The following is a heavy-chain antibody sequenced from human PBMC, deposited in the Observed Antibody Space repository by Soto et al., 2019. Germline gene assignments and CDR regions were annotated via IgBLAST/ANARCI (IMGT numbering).Heavy chain of an antibody. CDR2: TYYSGST. Sequence: PSETLSLTCTVSGGSISSYYWSWIRQPPGKGLEWIGYTYYSGSTNYNPSLKSRVTISVDTSKNQFSLKLSSMTAADTAVYYCARWDSGVNCISTTCYATFEYWGQGTLVTVSS. V-gene: IGHV4-59*08. J-gene: IGHJ4*02. D-gene: IGHD2-2*01. CDR3: ARWDSGVNCISTTCYATFEY. CDR1: GGSISSYY.